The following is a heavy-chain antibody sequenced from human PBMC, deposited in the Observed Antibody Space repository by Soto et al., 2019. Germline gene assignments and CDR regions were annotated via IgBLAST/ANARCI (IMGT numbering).Heavy chain of an antibody. J-gene: IGHJ6*02. CDR3: AKDLQSYGDCDYSCYGMDV. CDR1: GFTFSTYG. D-gene: IGHD2-21*02. CDR2: ISYDGTNK. V-gene: IGHV3-30*18. Sequence: QVQLVESGGGEVQPGRSLTISCAASGFTFSTYGMHWVRQTPGKGLEWVAVISYDGTNKFYSDSVKGRFTISRDNFKNSLTLQMNSLRADDTAVYSCAKDLQSYGDCDYSCYGMDVWGLGTRVTVSS.